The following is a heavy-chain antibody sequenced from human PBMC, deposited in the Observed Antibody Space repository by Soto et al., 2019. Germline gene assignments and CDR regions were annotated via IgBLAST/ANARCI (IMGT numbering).Heavy chain of an antibody. V-gene: IGHV1-3*01. Sequence: ASVKVSCKASGYTFTSYAMHWVRQAPGQRLEWMGWINAGNGNTKYSQKFQGRVTITRDTSASTAYMELSSLRSEDTAVYYCARESLYSGSYYGGMDVWGRGTTVTVSS. CDR1: GYTFTSYA. D-gene: IGHD1-26*01. J-gene: IGHJ6*02. CDR2: INAGNGNT. CDR3: ARESLYSGSYYGGMDV.